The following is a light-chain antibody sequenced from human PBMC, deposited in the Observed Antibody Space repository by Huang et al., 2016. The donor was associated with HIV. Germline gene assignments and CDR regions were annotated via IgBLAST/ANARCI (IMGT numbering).Light chain of an antibody. Sequence: EIVLTQSPATLSLSPGEIATLSCRASQRVRSYLAWYQKKPGQAPRLLIYDASNRATGIPARFSGSGSGTDFTLTISSLEPEDFAVYYCQQRSNWPPLTFGGGTKVEIK. J-gene: IGKJ4*01. V-gene: IGKV3-11*01. CDR2: DAS. CDR1: QRVRSY. CDR3: QQRSNWPPLT.